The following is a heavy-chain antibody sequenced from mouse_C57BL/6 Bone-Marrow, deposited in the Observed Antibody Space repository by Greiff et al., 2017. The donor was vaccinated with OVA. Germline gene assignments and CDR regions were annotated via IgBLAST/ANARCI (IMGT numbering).Heavy chain of an antibody. J-gene: IGHJ3*01. CDR2: INPSTGGT. CDR1: GYSFTGYY. CDR3: ARSYYGSSYEGFAY. V-gene: IGHV1-42*01. D-gene: IGHD1-1*01. Sequence: EVKLMESGPELVKPGASVKISCKASGYSFTGYYMNWVKQSPEKSLEWIGEINPSTGGTTYNQKFKAKATLTVDKSSSTAYMQLKSLTSEDSAVYYCARSYYGSSYEGFAYWGQGTLVTVSA.